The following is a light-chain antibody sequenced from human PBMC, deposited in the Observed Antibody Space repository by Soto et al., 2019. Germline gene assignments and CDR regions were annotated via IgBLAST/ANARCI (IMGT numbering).Light chain of an antibody. V-gene: IGKV3-20*01. CDR1: QSVDSSF. Sequence: EIVLTQSPGSLSLSPGERATLSCRASQSVDSSFFAWYQKKPGQAPRLLIYGASKRATGIPDRFSGSGSGTDFTLTISILEPEDFAVYYCQQYVSSVTFGQGTKEEIK. J-gene: IGKJ1*01. CDR2: GAS. CDR3: QQYVSSVT.